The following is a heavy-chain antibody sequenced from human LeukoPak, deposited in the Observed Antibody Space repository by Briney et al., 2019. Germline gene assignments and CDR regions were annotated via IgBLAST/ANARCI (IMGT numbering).Heavy chain of an antibody. D-gene: IGHD3-10*02. J-gene: IGHJ6*04. CDR1: GFTFDDYT. CDR2: ISWNSGSL. V-gene: IGHV3-9*01. Sequence: GGSLRLSCAASGFTFDDYTMHWVRQAPGMGLEWVSGISWNSGSLDYADSVKGRFTISRDNAKNSLYLQMNSLRAEDTAVYYCAELGITMIGGVWGKGTTVTISS. CDR3: AELGITMIGGV.